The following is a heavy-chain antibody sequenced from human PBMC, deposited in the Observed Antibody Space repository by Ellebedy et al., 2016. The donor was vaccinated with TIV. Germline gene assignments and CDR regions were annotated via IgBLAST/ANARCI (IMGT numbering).Heavy chain of an antibody. V-gene: IGHV4-61*01. Sequence: MPSETLSLTCTVSGGSVSSGSDYWSWIRQPPGKGLEWIGYIYNSGNINYNPSHKSRVTISVDPSKNQFSLKLSSVTAADTAVYYCARDFAVRNAFDIWGQGTMVTVSS. CDR3: ARDFAVRNAFDI. CDR2: IYNSGNI. J-gene: IGHJ3*02. CDR1: GGSVSSGSDY. D-gene: IGHD3-16*01.